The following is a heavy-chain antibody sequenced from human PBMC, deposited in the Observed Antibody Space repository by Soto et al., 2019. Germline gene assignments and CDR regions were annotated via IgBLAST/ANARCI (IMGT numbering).Heavy chain of an antibody. CDR2: IYYSGST. J-gene: IGHJ4*02. CDR1: GGSVSSGNYY. CDR3: ARGRRYYYDNTCPFYFEH. V-gene: IGHV4-61*01. D-gene: IGHD3-22*01. Sequence: SETLSLACTVSGGSVSSGNYYWSWIRQPPGKGREWIGYIYYSGSTNYNPSLKSRVTILVDTSKNQFSLKLISVTAADTAVYYCARGRRYYYDNTCPFYFEHWGQGTLVT.